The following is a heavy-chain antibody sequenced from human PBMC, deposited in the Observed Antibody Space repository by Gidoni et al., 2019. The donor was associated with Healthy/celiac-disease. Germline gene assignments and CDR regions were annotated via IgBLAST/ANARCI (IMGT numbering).Heavy chain of an antibody. D-gene: IGHD3-3*01. CDR3: AKDGPTYYDFWSGYYAPYYGMDV. J-gene: IGHJ6*02. Sequence: DVQLVESGGGLVQLGRSLRLSCAAPGFPFDDYAMHLVRQAPGKGLEWVSGISWNSGSIGYADSVKGRFTISRDNAKNSLYLQMNSLRAEDTALYYCAKDGPTYYDFWSGYYAPYYGMDVWGQGTTVTVSS. V-gene: IGHV3-9*01. CDR2: ISWNSGSI. CDR1: GFPFDDYA.